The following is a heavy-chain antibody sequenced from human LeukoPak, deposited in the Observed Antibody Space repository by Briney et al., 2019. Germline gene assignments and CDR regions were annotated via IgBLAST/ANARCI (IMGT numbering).Heavy chain of an antibody. CDR3: ASLRGYSGYDPYYYYGMDV. CDR1: GGSISSSSYY. J-gene: IGHJ6*02. D-gene: IGHD5-12*01. CDR2: IYYSGST. V-gene: IGHV4-39*01. Sequence: SETLSLTCTVSGGSISSSSYYWGWIRQPPGKGLEWIGSIYYSGSTYYNPSLKSRVTISVDTSKNQFSLKLSSVTAADTAVYYCASLRGYSGYDPYYYYGMDVWGQGTTVTVSS.